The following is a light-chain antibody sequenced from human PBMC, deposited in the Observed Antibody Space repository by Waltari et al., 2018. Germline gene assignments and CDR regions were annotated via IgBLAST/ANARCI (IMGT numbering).Light chain of an antibody. Sequence: SYVLTQPLSVSVAPGKTARITCGGTNIGSQSVPWYQQKPGQAPLLVIYYDSDRPSGIPERFSGSKSGNTATLTITRVEAGDESDYYCQVWDTRTDHWVFGGGTKLTVL. CDR3: QVWDTRTDHWV. J-gene: IGLJ3*02. V-gene: IGLV3-21*04. CDR1: NIGSQS. CDR2: YDS.